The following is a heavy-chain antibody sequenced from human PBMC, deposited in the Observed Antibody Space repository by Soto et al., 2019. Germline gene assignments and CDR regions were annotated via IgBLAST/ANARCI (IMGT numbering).Heavy chain of an antibody. V-gene: IGHV3-23*01. J-gene: IGHJ4*02. CDR3: AKNNHDYGDRYFDY. D-gene: IGHD4-17*01. Sequence: GGSLRLSCAASGFTFRSYAMNWVRQAPGKGLEWVSTISGSGGRTYYADSVKGRFTISRDNSKNTLFLQMNSLRAEDTAVFYCAKNNHDYGDRYFDYWGQGTLVTVSS. CDR1: GFTFRSYA. CDR2: ISGSGGRT.